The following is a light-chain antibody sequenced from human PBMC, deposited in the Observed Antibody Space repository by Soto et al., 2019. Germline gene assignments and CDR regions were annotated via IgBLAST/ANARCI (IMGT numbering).Light chain of an antibody. CDR1: QTISSY. CDR2: DTS. V-gene: IGKV3-11*01. CDR3: QLRTNWPPYT. J-gene: IGKJ2*01. Sequence: EIVLTQHPPTLSLSPGERTTLSCRASQTISSYLAWYQQKPGQAPRLLIYDTSSRATGVPARFSGSGSGTDFTLTISSLEPGDFAVYYCQLRTNWPPYTFGQGTKVDIK.